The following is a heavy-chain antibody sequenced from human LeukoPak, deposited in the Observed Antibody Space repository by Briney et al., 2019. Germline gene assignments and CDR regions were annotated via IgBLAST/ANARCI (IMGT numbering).Heavy chain of an antibody. D-gene: IGHD3-22*01. V-gene: IGHV1-3*01. J-gene: IGHJ4*02. Sequence: ASVKVSCKASGYTYTSYAMHWVRQAPGQRLEWMGWINAGNGNTKYSQKFQGRVTITRDTSASTAYMELSSLRSEDTAVYYCAREVTMIVVALGYWGQGTLVTVSS. CDR2: INAGNGNT. CDR3: AREVTMIVVALGY. CDR1: GYTYTSYA.